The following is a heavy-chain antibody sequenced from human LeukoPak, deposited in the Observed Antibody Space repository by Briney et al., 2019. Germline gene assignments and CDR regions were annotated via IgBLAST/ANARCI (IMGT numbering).Heavy chain of an antibody. Sequence: GGSLRLSCAASGFIFSTYGMRWVRQAPGKGLEWVSSISGSGGTTFYADSVKGRFTISRDNSKNTLYLQMNSLRAEDTAAYYCANAGPGYNSGSNYYYGMDVWGLGTTVTVSS. J-gene: IGHJ6*02. D-gene: IGHD6-19*01. CDR3: ANAGPGYNSGSNYYYGMDV. CDR2: ISGSGGTT. CDR1: GFIFSTYG. V-gene: IGHV3-23*01.